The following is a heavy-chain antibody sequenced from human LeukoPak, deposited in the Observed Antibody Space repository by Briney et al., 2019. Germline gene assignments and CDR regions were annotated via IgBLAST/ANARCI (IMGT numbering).Heavy chain of an antibody. V-gene: IGHV3-66*01. Sequence: GGSLRLSCAASGFNVSSKYMNWVRQAPGKGLEWVAVIYTGGPTYYADSVQGRFTISRDNSRNTVYLQMNSLRVEDTAMYFCARDPGYSGPYAYYYSFFDSWGQGTLVTVSS. CDR1: GFNVSSKY. CDR3: ARDPGYSGPYAYYYSFFDS. J-gene: IGHJ4*02. D-gene: IGHD3-16*01. CDR2: IYTGGPT.